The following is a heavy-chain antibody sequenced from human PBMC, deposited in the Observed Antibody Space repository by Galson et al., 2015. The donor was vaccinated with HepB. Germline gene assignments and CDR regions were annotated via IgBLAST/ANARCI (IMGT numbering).Heavy chain of an antibody. CDR3: ARDEGIAVFHY. CDR1: GFTFSSYW. Sequence: SLRLSCAASGFTFSSYWMHWVRQAPGKGLVWVSRINSDGSNKYYADSVKGRFTISRDNSKNTLYLQMNSLRAEDTAVYYCARDEGIAVFHYWGQGTLVTVSS. V-gene: IGHV3-74*01. CDR2: INSDGSNK. D-gene: IGHD6-19*01. J-gene: IGHJ4*02.